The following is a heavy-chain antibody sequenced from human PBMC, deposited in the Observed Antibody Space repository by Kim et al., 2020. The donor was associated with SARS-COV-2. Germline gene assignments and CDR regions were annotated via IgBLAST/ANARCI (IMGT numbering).Heavy chain of an antibody. Sequence: GGSLRLSCAASGFTFSSYGMHWVRQAPGKGLEWVAVIWYDGSNKYYADSVKGRFTISRDNSKNTLYLQMNSLRAEDTAVYYCARGYDFWSGSNNWFDPWGQGTLVTVSS. CDR3: ARGYDFWSGSNNWFDP. J-gene: IGHJ5*02. D-gene: IGHD3-3*01. V-gene: IGHV3-33*01. CDR2: IWYDGSNK. CDR1: GFTFSSYG.